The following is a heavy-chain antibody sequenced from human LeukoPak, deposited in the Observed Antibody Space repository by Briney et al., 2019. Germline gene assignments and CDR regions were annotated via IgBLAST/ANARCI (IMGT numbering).Heavy chain of an antibody. V-gene: IGHV3-74*01. J-gene: IGHJ4*02. CDR2: INSRGSTT. Sequence: GGSLRLSCAASGFTFSTYWMHWVRQAPGKGLVWVSYINSRGSTTSYADSVKGRFTISRDNAKTTLYLQMNSLRAEDTAVYYCARDSCSGGSCYDYWGQGTLVTVSS. CDR3: ARDSCSGGSCYDY. CDR1: GFTFSTYW. D-gene: IGHD2-15*01.